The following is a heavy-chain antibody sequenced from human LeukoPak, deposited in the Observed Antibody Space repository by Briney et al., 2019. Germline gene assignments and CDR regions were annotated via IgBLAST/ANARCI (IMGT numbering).Heavy chain of an antibody. V-gene: IGHV4-61*01. J-gene: IGHJ5*02. CDR3: ARVFDYDILTGYAWFDP. Sequence: SETLSLTCTVSGGSISSSSYYWTWIRQPPGKELEWIGYIYYSGNTNYNPSLKSRVTISVDTSKNQFSLKLSSVTAADTAVYYCARVFDYDILTGYAWFDPWGQGTLVTVSS. CDR1: GGSISSSSYY. CDR2: IYYSGNT. D-gene: IGHD3-9*01.